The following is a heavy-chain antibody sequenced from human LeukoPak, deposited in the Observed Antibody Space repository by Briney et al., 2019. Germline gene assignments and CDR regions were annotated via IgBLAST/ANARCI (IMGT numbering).Heavy chain of an antibody. D-gene: IGHD3-22*01. J-gene: IGHJ4*02. CDR2: IYYSGST. CDR1: GGSISSYY. Sequence: SETLSLTCTGSGGSISSYYWSWIRQPPGKGLEWIGYIYYSGSTNYNPSLKSLVTISVDTSKNQFSLKLSSVTAADTAVYYCARATSSYYYDSSGYYQDWGQGTLVTVSS. V-gene: IGHV4-59*01. CDR3: ARATSSYYYDSSGYYQD.